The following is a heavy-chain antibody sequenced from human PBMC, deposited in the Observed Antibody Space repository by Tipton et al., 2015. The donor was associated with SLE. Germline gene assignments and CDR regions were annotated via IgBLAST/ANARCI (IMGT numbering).Heavy chain of an antibody. CDR1: GVSISSGSNY. CDR2: IYTSGTT. J-gene: IGHJ4*02. Sequence: TLSLTCSVSGVSISSGSNYWTWIRQPAGKGLEWIGRIYTSGTTRYNPSLKSRVTMSVDTSKSQFSLELSSVTAADTAVYYCARELPDYGSGSRDPHFDYWSQGTLVTVSS. V-gene: IGHV4-61*02. CDR3: ARELPDYGSGSRDPHFDY. D-gene: IGHD3-10*01.